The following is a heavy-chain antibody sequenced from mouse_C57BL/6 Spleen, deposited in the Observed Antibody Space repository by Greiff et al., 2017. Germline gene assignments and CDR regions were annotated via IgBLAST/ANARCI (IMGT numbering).Heavy chain of an antibody. CDR2: IYPSDSET. CDR3: AREKGIYDGYYGDAMDY. J-gene: IGHJ4*01. V-gene: IGHV1-61*01. Sequence: QVQLQQSGAELVRPGSSVKLSCKASGYTFTSYWMDWVKQRPGQGLEWIGNIYPSDSETHYNQKFKDKATLTVDKSSSTAYMQLSSLTSEDSAVYYCAREKGIYDGYYGDAMDYWGQGTSVTVSS. CDR1: GYTFTSYW. D-gene: IGHD2-3*01.